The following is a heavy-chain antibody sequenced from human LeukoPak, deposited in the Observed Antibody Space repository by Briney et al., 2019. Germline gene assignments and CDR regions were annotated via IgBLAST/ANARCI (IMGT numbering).Heavy chain of an antibody. D-gene: IGHD6-25*01. CDR3: TKRPFSGYFDY. CDR1: GFTFSNAW. J-gene: IGHJ4*02. CDR2: LSGGGDST. V-gene: IGHV3-23*01. Sequence: GGSLRLSWAASGFTFSNAWMSWVRQAPRKVLEWVSALSGGGDSTYYADSVKGRFTISRDNSKNTLYLQMNSLRAEDTAVYYCTKRPFSGYFDYWGQGTLVTVSS.